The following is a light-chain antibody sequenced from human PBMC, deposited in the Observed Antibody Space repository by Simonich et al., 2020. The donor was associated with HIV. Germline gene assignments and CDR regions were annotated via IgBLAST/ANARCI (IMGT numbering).Light chain of an antibody. J-gene: IGKJ1*01. CDR1: QSISSW. V-gene: IGKV1-5*03. Sequence: IRMTQSPSSLSASTGDRVTITCRASQSISSWLAWYQQKPGKAPKLLIYKASSLESGVPSRFSGSGSGTDSTLTISSLQPEDFATYYCQQSYSTPRTFGQGTKVEIK. CDR2: KAS. CDR3: QQSYSTPRT.